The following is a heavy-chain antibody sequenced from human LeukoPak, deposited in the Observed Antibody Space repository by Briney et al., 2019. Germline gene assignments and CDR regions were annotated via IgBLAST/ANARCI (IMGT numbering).Heavy chain of an antibody. Sequence: PSETLSLTCAVYGGSFSGYYWSWIRQPPGKGLEWIGEINHSGSTNYNPSLKSRVTISVDTSKNQFSLKLSSVTAADTAVYYCARHIGFEVATDYYYYYYYMDVWGKGTTVTISS. CDR3: ARHIGFEVATDYYYYYYYMDV. V-gene: IGHV4-34*01. D-gene: IGHD5-12*01. CDR2: INHSGST. CDR1: GGSFSGYY. J-gene: IGHJ6*03.